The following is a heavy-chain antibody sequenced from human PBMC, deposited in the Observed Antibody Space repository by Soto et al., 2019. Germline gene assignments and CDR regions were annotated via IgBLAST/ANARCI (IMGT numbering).Heavy chain of an antibody. V-gene: IGHV4-59*01. CDR2: ISYSGST. J-gene: IGHJ4*02. D-gene: IGHD6-13*01. Sequence: QVQLQESGPGLVKPSETLSLTCTVSSDSISSYYWSWIRQPPGKRLEWIGYISYSGSTDYNPSLKSRGTISGDTSKNQFSLKVSSVTAADTAVYYWARGTSWQLPFDYWGQGTLVTVSS. CDR3: ARGTSWQLPFDY. CDR1: SDSISSYY.